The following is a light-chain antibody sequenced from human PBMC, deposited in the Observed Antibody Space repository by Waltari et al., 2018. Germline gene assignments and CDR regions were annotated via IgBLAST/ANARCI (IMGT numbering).Light chain of an antibody. J-gene: IGLJ2*01. CDR2: DVS. Sequence: QSALPQPRSVSGSPGQSVPIPCTGTSSDVGGYNYVSWYQQHPGKAPKLMIYDVSKRPSGVPDRFSGSKSGNTASLTISGLQAEDEADYYCCSYAGSKRVFGGGTKLTVL. CDR1: SSDVGGYNY. V-gene: IGLV2-11*01. CDR3: CSYAGSKRV.